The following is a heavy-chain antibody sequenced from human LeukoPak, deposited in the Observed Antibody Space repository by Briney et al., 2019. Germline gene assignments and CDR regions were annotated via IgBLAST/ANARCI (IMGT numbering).Heavy chain of an antibody. CDR3: ARVRGDILTGYNWFDP. J-gene: IGHJ5*02. D-gene: IGHD3-9*01. CDR2: IWYDGSNK. V-gene: IGHV3-33*01. CDR1: GVTFSSYG. Sequence: GGSLRLSCAATGVTFSSYGMHWVRQAPGKGLERVAVIWYDGSNKYYADSVKGRFTISRDNSKNTLYLQMNSLRAEDTAVYYCARVRGDILTGYNWFDPWGQGTLVTVSS.